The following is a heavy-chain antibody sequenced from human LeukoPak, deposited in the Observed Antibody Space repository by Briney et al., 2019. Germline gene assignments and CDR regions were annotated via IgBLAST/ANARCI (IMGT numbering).Heavy chain of an antibody. CDR3: AKTQGYYDA. CDR2: IYGSDDKT. D-gene: IGHD2-15*01. V-gene: IGHV3-23*01. CDR1: GFTFSDYA. Sequence: PGGSLTLSCAASGFTFSDYAMSWVRQAPGKGLELVSGIYGSDDKTVYEDAVKGRFTISRDNSKNTLYLQMNSLRADDTAVYYCAKTQGYYDAWGQGALVTVSS. J-gene: IGHJ5*02.